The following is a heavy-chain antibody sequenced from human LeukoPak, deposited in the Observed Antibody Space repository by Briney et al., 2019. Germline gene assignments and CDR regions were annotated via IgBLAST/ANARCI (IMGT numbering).Heavy chain of an antibody. CDR2: ISGTDGSA. CDR1: GFTFSSYA. V-gene: IGHV3-23*01. J-gene: IGHJ4*02. Sequence: HAGGSLRLSCAASGFTFSSYAMSWVRQAPGKGLEWVSVISGTDGSAYYADSVKGRFTTSRDNSKNTLYLQMNSLRAEDTAVYYCAKVVASYYYGSGSYYNPPNYFDYWGQGTLVTVSS. D-gene: IGHD3-10*01. CDR3: AKVVASYYYGSGSYYNPPNYFDY.